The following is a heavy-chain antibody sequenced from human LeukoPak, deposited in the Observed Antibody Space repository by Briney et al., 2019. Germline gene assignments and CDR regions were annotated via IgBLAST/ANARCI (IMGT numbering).Heavy chain of an antibody. J-gene: IGHJ5*02. Sequence: GRTLRLSCAASGFTFSSYAMSWVRQAPGKGLEWVSAISGSGGSTYYADSVKGRFTISRDNSKNTLYLQMTSLRAEDTAVYYCAKDFAVVISWFAPWGRGTVVTVSS. CDR2: ISGSGGST. CDR1: GFTFSSYA. D-gene: IGHD3-22*01. V-gene: IGHV3-23*01. CDR3: AKDFAVVISWFAP.